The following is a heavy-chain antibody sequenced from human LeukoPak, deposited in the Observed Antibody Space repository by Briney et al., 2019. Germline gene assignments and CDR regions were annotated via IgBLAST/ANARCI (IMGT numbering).Heavy chain of an antibody. D-gene: IGHD3-10*01. CDR2: ISGSGGDT. J-gene: IGHJ4*02. V-gene: IGHV3-23*01. Sequence: QAGGSLRLSCAASGFTFSSYAMSWVRQAPGKGLEWVSAISGSGGDTYYADSVKGRFTISRDNSKTTLYLQMNSLRAEDTAVYFCAKDLGGEGGSGFPGYWGQGTLVTVSS. CDR3: AKDLGGEGGSGFPGY. CDR1: GFTFSSYA.